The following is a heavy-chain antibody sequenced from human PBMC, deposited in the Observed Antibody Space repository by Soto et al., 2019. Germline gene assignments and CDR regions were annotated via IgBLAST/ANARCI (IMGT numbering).Heavy chain of an antibody. V-gene: IGHV4-30-2*01. CDR2: IYHSGST. Sequence: SETLSLTCAVSGGSISSGGYSWSWIRQPPGKGLEWIGYIYHSGSTYYNPSLKSRVTISLNRSKNQFSLKLSSVTAADTAVYYCARAADSSSWPNWFDPWGQGTLVTVSS. CDR3: ARAADSSSWPNWFDP. J-gene: IGHJ5*02. CDR1: GGSISSGGYS. D-gene: IGHD6-13*01.